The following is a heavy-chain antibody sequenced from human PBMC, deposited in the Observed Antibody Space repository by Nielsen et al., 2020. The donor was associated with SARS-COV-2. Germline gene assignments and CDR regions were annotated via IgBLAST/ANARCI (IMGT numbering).Heavy chain of an antibody. CDR2: ISTIGGRT. D-gene: IGHD4-17*01. J-gene: IGHJ5*02. CDR3: AKMMWGYGDDNWFDP. Sequence: GGSLRLSCSASGLTFRNYAMHWVRQAPGKGLECVSAISTIGGRTYYADSLKGRFTISRDNSKNTLYLQMSSLRAEDTALYYCAKMMWGYGDDNWFDPWGQGTLVTVSS. CDR1: GLTFRNYA. V-gene: IGHV3-64D*08.